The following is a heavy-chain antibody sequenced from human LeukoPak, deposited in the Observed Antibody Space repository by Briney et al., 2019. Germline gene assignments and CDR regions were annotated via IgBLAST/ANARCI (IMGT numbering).Heavy chain of an antibody. Sequence: GGSLRLSCAASGFTLSGNGIHWVRQAPGKGLEWVAFIRSDGSKEFYADSVKGRFTISRDNSKNTLYLQVNSLRVEDTAVYYCAKGYGYYFDYWGQGTLVIVSS. CDR2: IRSDGSKE. V-gene: IGHV3-30*02. CDR3: AKGYGYYFDY. D-gene: IGHD5-18*01. J-gene: IGHJ4*02. CDR1: GFTLSGNG.